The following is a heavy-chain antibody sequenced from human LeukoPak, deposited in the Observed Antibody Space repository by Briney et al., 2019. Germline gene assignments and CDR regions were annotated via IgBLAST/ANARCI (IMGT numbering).Heavy chain of an antibody. D-gene: IGHD1-26*01. J-gene: IGHJ4*02. CDR2: IYTNGDT. CDR1: GFTVSSKY. CDR3: ARESGSYEE. V-gene: IGHV3-53*01. Sequence: GGSLRLSCAVSGFTVSSKYMSWVRQAPGKRLEWVSVIYTNGDTYDADAVKGRFTISRDDSENTVYLQMNSLRAGDTAMYYCARESGSYEEWGQGTLVTVSS.